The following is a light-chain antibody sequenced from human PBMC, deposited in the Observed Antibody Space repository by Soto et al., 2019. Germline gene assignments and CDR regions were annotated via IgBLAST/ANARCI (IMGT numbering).Light chain of an antibody. Sequence: DIQLTQSPSFLSASVGDRVTITCRASQDITNYLAWYLQKPGKAPKLLISGASTLQSGVPSRFSGSGSGTEFTLTVSSLQPEDFATYDCQQLNAYPHNFGGGTKVEIK. CDR1: QDITNY. CDR2: GAS. CDR3: QQLNAYPHN. J-gene: IGKJ4*01. V-gene: IGKV1-9*01.